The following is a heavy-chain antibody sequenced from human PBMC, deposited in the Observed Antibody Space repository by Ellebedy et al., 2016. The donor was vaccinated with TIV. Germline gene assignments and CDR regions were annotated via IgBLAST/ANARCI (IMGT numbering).Heavy chain of an antibody. J-gene: IGHJ5*02. CDR1: GFSFRSYW. Sequence: GESLKISCAATGFSFRSYWMSWVRQAPGKGLEWVANIYQDGSVQYYLDSVRGRFTISRDNAINSLLLQMNSLRAGDTAVYYCARRGSYGDYAVQVNSRFDRWGRGTLVTVSS. CDR2: IYQDGSVQ. CDR3: ARRGSYGDYAVQVNSRFDR. D-gene: IGHD4-17*01. V-gene: IGHV3-7*01.